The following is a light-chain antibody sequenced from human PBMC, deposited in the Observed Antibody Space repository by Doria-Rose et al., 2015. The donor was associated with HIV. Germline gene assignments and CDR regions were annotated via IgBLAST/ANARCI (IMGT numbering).Light chain of an antibody. Sequence: EIVLTQSPGTLSLSPGERATLSCRASQSFSSTYLAWYQQKPGQAPSLLIYDGSTRATGIPDRFSGSWSGTDLTLTIHRLEPEDFALYYCHQYGTSWTFGQGTKVEI. J-gene: IGKJ1*01. V-gene: IGKV3-20*01. CDR2: DGS. CDR1: QSFSSTY. CDR3: HQYGTSWT.